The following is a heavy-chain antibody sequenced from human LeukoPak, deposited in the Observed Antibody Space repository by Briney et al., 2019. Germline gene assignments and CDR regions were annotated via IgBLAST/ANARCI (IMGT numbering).Heavy chain of an antibody. Sequence: PSETLSLTCAVSGDSITSHNWWSWVWQSPGKGLEWIGEIYHSGTTNYSPSLKSRVTISVDKSKNQLSLRLTSVTAADTAVYFCASCLFDYYYFDQWGQGTLVTVSS. CDR1: GDSITSHNW. CDR2: IYHSGTT. J-gene: IGHJ4*02. V-gene: IGHV4-4*02. CDR3: ASCLFDYYYFDQ. D-gene: IGHD3-10*01.